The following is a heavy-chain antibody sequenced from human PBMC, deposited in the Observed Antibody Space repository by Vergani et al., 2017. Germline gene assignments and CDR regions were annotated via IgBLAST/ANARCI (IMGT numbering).Heavy chain of an antibody. Sequence: QVQLQESGPGLVKPSETLSLTCTVSGGSISSYYWSWIRQPPGKGLEWIGYISYSGSTNYNPSLKSRVTISVDTSKNQFSLKLSSVTAADTAVYYCASVRGYFAYFDYWGQGTLVTVSS. D-gene: IGHD5-18*01. J-gene: IGHJ4*02. CDR3: ASVRGYFAYFDY. CDR2: ISYSGST. V-gene: IGHV4-59*01. CDR1: GGSISSYY.